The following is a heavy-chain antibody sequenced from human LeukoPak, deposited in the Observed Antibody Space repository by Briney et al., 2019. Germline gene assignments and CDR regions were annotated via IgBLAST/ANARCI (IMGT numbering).Heavy chain of an antibody. D-gene: IGHD6-13*01. V-gene: IGHV3-15*01. Sequence: GGSLRLSCAASGSTFSNAWMSWVRQAPGKGLEWVGRIKSKTDGGTTDYAAPVKGRFTISRDDSKNTLYLQMNSLKTEDTAVYYCTTDPQQLVYDYWGQGTLVTVSS. CDR1: GSTFSNAW. J-gene: IGHJ4*02. CDR3: TTDPQQLVYDY. CDR2: IKSKTDGGTT.